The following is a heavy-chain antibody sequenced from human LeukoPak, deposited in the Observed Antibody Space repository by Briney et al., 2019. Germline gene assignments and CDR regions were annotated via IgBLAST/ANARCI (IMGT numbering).Heavy chain of an antibody. V-gene: IGHV4-4*07. CDR1: GGSISSYY. D-gene: IGHD6-19*01. CDR2: IYTSGST. CDR3: ARSGAVAGEGWFDP. Sequence: SETLSLTCTVSGGSISSYYWSWIRQPAGKGLEWIGRIYTSGSTNYNPSLKSRVTMSVDTSKNQFSLKLSSVTAADTAVYYCARSGAVAGEGWFDPWGQGTLVTVSS. J-gene: IGHJ5*02.